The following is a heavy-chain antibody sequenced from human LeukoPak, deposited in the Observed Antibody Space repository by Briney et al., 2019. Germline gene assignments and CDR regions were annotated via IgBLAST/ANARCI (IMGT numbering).Heavy chain of an antibody. Sequence: PGGSLRLSCAVSGFTVSDNYMSWVRQAPGKGLEWVSGISWSSGSIGYADSVKGRFTISRDNAKNSLYLQMNSLRAEDTALYYCAKERSGYSYFDYWGQGTLVTVSS. CDR2: ISWSSGSI. CDR3: AKERSGYSYFDY. D-gene: IGHD3-22*01. V-gene: IGHV3-9*01. CDR1: GFTVSDNY. J-gene: IGHJ4*02.